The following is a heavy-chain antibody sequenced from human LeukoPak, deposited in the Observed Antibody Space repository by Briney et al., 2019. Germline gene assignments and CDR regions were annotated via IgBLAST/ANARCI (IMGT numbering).Heavy chain of an antibody. CDR3: ARDLVTVTKGIDI. CDR1: ADSFSSHY. V-gene: IGHV4-59*11. D-gene: IGHD4-17*01. CDR2: ISYIGNT. Sequence: HSETLSLTCAVTADSFSSHYWTWIRQSPGKGLEWIGYISYIGNTNYNPSLKSRVTISIDTSKNQFSLKLRSVTAADTAVYYCARDLVTVTKGIDIWGQGTMVSVSS. J-gene: IGHJ3*02.